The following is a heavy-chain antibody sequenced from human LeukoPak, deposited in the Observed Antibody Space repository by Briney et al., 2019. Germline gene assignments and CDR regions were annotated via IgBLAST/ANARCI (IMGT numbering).Heavy chain of an antibody. D-gene: IGHD1-14*01. CDR3: AKPAKTDYADY. J-gene: IGHJ4*02. Sequence: GGSLRLSCAASGFTFSSYGMNWVRQAPGKGLEWVSAISGSGGNTYYADSVRGRFTISRDNSKNTLYLQMNSLRAEDTALYYCAKPAKTDYADYWGQGTLVTVSS. V-gene: IGHV3-23*01. CDR2: ISGSGGNT. CDR1: GFTFSSYG.